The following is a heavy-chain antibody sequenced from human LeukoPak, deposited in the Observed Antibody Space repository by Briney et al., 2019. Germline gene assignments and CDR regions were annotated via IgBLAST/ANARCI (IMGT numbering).Heavy chain of an antibody. CDR2: IYYSGST. CDR1: GGSISSSSYY. CDR3: ARHRSYYSPFFDY. J-gene: IGHJ4*02. Sequence: PSETLSLTCTVSGGSISSSSYYWGWIRQPPGKGLEWIGSIYYSGSTYYNPSLKSRVTISVDTSKNQFSLKLSSVTAADTAVYYCARHRSYYSPFFDYWGQGTLVTVSS. V-gene: IGHV4-39*01. D-gene: IGHD1-26*01.